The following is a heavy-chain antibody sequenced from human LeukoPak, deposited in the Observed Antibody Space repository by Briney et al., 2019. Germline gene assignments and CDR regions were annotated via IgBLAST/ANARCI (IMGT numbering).Heavy chain of an antibody. D-gene: IGHD5-18*01. CDR2: IYCSGST. CDR1: GGSISSYY. CDR3: ARTLRGYSYGPFDD. Sequence: SETLSLTCTVSGGSISSYYWSWIRQPPGQGLEWIGYIYCSGSTNSNPSLKSRVTISVHTPKSQFSLKLSSVTAADTAVYYCARTLRGYSYGPFDDWGQGTLVTVSS. J-gene: IGHJ4*02. V-gene: IGHV4-59*01.